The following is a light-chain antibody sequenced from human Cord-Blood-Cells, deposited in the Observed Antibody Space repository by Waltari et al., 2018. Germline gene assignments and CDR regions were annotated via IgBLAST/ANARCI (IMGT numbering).Light chain of an antibody. J-gene: IGKJ2*03. CDR1: QSISSY. Sequence: DIQMTQSPSSLSASVGDRVTITCRASQSISSYLNWYQQKPGKAPKLLIYAASSLQSGVPSRFIGIGSGSDFTLTISSLQPEDFATYYCQQSYSTPPSFGQGTKLEIK. CDR3: QQSYSTPPS. CDR2: AAS. V-gene: IGKV1-39*01.